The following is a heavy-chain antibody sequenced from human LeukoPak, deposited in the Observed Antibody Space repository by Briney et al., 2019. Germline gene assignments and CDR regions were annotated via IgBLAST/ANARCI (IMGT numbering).Heavy chain of an antibody. CDR3: ASLGDGYNAGFDY. J-gene: IGHJ4*02. Sequence: GASVKVSCKASGGTFSSYAVSWVRQAPGQGLEWMGGIIPIFGTANYAQKFQGRVTITADESTSTAYMELSSLRSEDTAVYYCASLGDGYNAGFDYWGQGTLVTVSS. CDR1: GGTFSSYA. V-gene: IGHV1-69*13. D-gene: IGHD5-24*01. CDR2: IIPIFGTA.